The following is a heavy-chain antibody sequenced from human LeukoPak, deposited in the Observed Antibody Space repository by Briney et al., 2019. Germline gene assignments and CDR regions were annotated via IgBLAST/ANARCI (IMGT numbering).Heavy chain of an antibody. CDR2: ISHSGST. V-gene: IGHV4-34*01. J-gene: IGHJ2*01. CDR3: ARALVRATMVWYFDL. Sequence: SETLTLTCAVSGGSFSGYYWSWIRQPPGKGLEWIGEISHSGSTNYSPSLKSRVTISVDTSKNQFSLNLSSVTAADTAVYYCARALVRATMVWYFDLWGRGTLVTVSS. CDR1: GGSFSGYY. D-gene: IGHD5-12*01.